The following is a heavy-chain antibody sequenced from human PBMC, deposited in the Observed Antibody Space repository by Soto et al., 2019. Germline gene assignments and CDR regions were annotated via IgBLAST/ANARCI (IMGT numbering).Heavy chain of an antibody. D-gene: IGHD3-16*01. J-gene: IGHJ6*02. CDR2: MSGNDGNT. CDR3: AKSPRGEYYYGLDV. Sequence: GGSLRLSCVVSGFTFRIYGMSWVRQAPGKGLEWVSTMSGNDGNTYYADSVKGRFTISRDNSKNTLYLQMNTLRVDDSAKYYCAKSPRGEYYYGLDVWGQGTTVTVSS. CDR1: GFTFRIYG. V-gene: IGHV3-23*01.